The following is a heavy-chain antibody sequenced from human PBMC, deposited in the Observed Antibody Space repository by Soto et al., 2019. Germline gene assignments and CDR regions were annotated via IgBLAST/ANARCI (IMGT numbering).Heavy chain of an antibody. CDR1: GCSISSSSHF. Sequence: PSETLSLTCPVSGCSISSSSHFWAWVRQPPGKGLEWIGTIYFTGNTYYTPSLKSRLTMSIDTSKNEFSLRLNSVTAADTAVYYCAGQTFTIAAASYGRSNWFDPWGPGTLVTVSS. J-gene: IGHJ5*02. V-gene: IGHV4-39*01. D-gene: IGHD6-25*01. CDR3: AGQTFTIAAASYGRSNWFDP. CDR2: IYFTGNT.